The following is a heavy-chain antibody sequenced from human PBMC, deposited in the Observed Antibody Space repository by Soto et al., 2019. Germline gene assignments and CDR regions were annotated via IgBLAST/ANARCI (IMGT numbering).Heavy chain of an antibody. D-gene: IGHD3-22*01. V-gene: IGHV3-23*01. CDR1: GFTFTSYV. CDR2: ISGGGSTA. J-gene: IGHJ4*02. Sequence: EVQLLESGGGLVQRGGSQRLSCAASGFTFTSYVMSWVRQAPGKGREGVAGISGGGSTAFYADSVKGRFTISRDNAKNTLVLQMDSLRAEDTAIYYCAKDSNKYSSSLRGRYFDYWGQGTLVTVSS. CDR3: AKDSNKYSSSLRGRYFDY.